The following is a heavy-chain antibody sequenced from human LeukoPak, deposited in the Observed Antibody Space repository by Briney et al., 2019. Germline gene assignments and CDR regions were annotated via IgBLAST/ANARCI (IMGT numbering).Heavy chain of an antibody. Sequence: RASVKVSCKASGYTFTSYGISWVRQAPGQGLEWMGWINGYNGNTNYAQKLQGRVTMTTDTSTSTAYMELRSLRSDDTAVYYCARDRAADDADSYYDYYYGMDVWGQGTTVTVSS. J-gene: IGHJ6*02. D-gene: IGHD1-1*01. V-gene: IGHV1-18*01. CDR2: INGYNGNT. CDR3: ARDRAADDADSYYDYYYGMDV. CDR1: GYTFTSYG.